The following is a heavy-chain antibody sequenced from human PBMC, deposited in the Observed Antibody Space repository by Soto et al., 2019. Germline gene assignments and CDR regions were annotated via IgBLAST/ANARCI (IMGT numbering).Heavy chain of an antibody. Sequence: QVQLVQSGAEVKKPGSSVKVSCKASGGTFSSYAISWVRQAPGQGLEWMGGIIPIFGTANYARKFQGRVTITGDESTSTAYMGLSSLRSEDTAVYYCSVEQQLVKDYYGMDVWGQGTTVTVSS. J-gene: IGHJ6*02. CDR3: SVEQQLVKDYYGMDV. CDR1: GGTFSSYA. CDR2: IIPIFGTA. V-gene: IGHV1-69*01. D-gene: IGHD6-13*01.